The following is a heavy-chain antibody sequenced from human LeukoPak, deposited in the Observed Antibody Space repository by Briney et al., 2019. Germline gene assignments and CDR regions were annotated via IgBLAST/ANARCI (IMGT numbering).Heavy chain of an antibody. CDR2: IYYSGST. V-gene: IGHV4-39*01. J-gene: IGHJ4*02. CDR3: ARTRDYGGNSLDFDY. CDR1: GGSISSSSYY. D-gene: IGHD4-23*01. Sequence: PSETLSLTCSVSGGSISSSSYYWGWIRQPPGKGLEWIGSIYYSGSTYYNPSLKSRVTISVDTSKNQFSLKLSSVTAADTAVYYCARTRDYGGNSLDFDYWGQGTLVTVSS.